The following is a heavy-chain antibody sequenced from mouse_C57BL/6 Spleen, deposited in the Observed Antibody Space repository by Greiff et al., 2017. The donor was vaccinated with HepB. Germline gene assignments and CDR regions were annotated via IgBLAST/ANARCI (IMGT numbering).Heavy chain of an antibody. V-gene: IGHV1-58*01. D-gene: IGHD2-4*01. Sequence: EVQVVESGAELVRPGSSAKMSCKTSGYTFTSYGINWVKQRPGQGLEWIGYIYIGNGYTEYNEKFKGKATLTSDKSSSTAYMQLSSLTSEDSAIYFCARDYDYAYCAMDYWGQGTSVTVSS. CDR3: ARDYDYAYCAMDY. CDR2: IYIGNGYT. CDR1: GYTFTSYG. J-gene: IGHJ4*01.